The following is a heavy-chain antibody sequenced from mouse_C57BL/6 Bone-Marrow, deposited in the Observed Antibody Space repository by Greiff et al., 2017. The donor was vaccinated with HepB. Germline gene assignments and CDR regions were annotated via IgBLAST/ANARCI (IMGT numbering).Heavy chain of an antibody. J-gene: IGHJ3*01. CDR1: GYSFTDYN. CDR3: ARPITTVVALPEFAY. Sequence: LQESGPELVKPGASVKISCKASGYSFTDYNMNWVKQSNGKSLEWIGVINPNYGTTSYNQKFKGKATLTVDQSSSTAYMQLNSLTSEDSAVYYCARPITTVVALPEFAYWGQGTLVTVSA. CDR2: INPNYGTT. V-gene: IGHV1-39*01. D-gene: IGHD1-1*01.